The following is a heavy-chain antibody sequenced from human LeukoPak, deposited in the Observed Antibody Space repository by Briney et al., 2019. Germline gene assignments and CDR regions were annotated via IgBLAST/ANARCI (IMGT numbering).Heavy chain of an antibody. CDR2: ISYDGSNK. CDR3: VPKGTEGY. J-gene: IGHJ4*02. V-gene: IGHV3-30*04. CDR1: GFTFSNYA. Sequence: GGSPRLSCAASGFTFSNYAMHWVRQAPGKGLEWVAVISYDGSNKYYADSVKGRFTISRDNSKNTLYLQMNSLRAEDTAVYYCVPKGTEGYWGQGTLVTVSS.